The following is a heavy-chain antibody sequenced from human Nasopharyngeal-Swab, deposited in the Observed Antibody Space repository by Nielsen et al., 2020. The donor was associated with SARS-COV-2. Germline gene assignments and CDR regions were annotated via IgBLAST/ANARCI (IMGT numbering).Heavy chain of an antibody. Sequence: SETLSLTCAVYGGSFSGYYWSWIRQPPGKGLEWIGENNHSGSTNYNPSLKSRVTISVDTSKDQFSLKLSSVTAADTAVYYCARGIDYDILTGYWGIGYYYYYMDVWGKGTTVTVSS. J-gene: IGHJ6*03. D-gene: IGHD3-9*01. CDR2: NNHSGST. V-gene: IGHV4-34*01. CDR1: GGSFSGYY. CDR3: ARGIDYDILTGYWGIGYYYYYMDV.